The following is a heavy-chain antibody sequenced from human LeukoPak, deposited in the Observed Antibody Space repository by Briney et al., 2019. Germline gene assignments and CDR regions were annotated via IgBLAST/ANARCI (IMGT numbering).Heavy chain of an antibody. CDR3: ARGGVVVPAAIRYHYYGLDV. CDR1: GFTFSNAW. CDR2: INHSGST. V-gene: IGHV4-34*01. Sequence: PGGSLRLSCAASGFTFSNAWMSWVRQAPGKGLEWIGEINHSGSTNYNPSLKSRVTISVDTSKNQFSLKLSSVTAADTAVYYCARGGVVVPAAIRYHYYGLDVWGQGTTVTVSS. D-gene: IGHD2-2*02. J-gene: IGHJ6*02.